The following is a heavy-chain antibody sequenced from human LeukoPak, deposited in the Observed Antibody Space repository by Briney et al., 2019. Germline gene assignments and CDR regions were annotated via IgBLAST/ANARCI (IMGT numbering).Heavy chain of an antibody. CDR2: ISGSGGTT. CDR3: ARANLEYCSSTSCYLPPFSYYYYYMDV. D-gene: IGHD2-2*01. J-gene: IGHJ6*03. V-gene: IGHV3-23*01. CDR1: GFIFSSYG. Sequence: GGSLRLSCAGSGFIFSSYGMYWVRQAPGKGLEWVSGISGSGGTTYYADSVKGRFTISRDNAKNSLYLQMNSLRAEDTAVYYCARANLEYCSSTSCYLPPFSYYYYYMDVWGKGTTVTVSS.